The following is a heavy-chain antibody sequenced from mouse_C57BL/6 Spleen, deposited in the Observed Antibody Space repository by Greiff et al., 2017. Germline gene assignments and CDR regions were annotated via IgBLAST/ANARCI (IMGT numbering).Heavy chain of an antibody. CDR1: GYSITSGYY. Sequence: ESGPGLVKPSQSLSLTCSVTGYSITSGYYWNWIRQFPGNKLEWMGYISYDGSNNYNPSLKNRISITRDTSKNQFFLKLNSVTTEDTATYYCARGADGYYVGGFDYWGQGTTLTVSS. CDR2: ISYDGSN. V-gene: IGHV3-6*01. CDR3: ARGADGYYVGGFDY. D-gene: IGHD2-3*01. J-gene: IGHJ2*01.